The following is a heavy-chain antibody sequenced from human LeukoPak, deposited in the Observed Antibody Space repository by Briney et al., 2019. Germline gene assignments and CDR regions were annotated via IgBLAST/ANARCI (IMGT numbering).Heavy chain of an antibody. Sequence: PSETLPLTCAVSGGSISSSNWWSWVRQPPGKGLEWIGEIYHSGSTNYNPSLKSRVTISVDKSKNQFSLKLSSVTAADTAVYYCARVAGDYYYYYYMDVWGKGTTVTVSS. CDR2: IYHSGST. CDR1: GGSISSSNW. V-gene: IGHV4-4*02. J-gene: IGHJ6*03. D-gene: IGHD3-10*01. CDR3: ARVAGDYYYYYYMDV.